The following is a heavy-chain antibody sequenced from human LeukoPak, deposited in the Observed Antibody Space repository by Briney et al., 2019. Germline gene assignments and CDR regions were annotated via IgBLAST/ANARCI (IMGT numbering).Heavy chain of an antibody. V-gene: IGHV1-69*01. CDR2: IIPIFGTA. D-gene: IGHD5-12*01. Sequence: ASVKVSCKASGGTFSSYAISWVRQAPGQGLEWMGGIIPIFGTANYAQKFQGRVTITADESTSTAYMELSSLRSEGTAVYYCARDSGSYSGYDNLDYWGQGTLVTVSS. J-gene: IGHJ4*02. CDR3: ARDSGSYSGYDNLDY. CDR1: GGTFSSYA.